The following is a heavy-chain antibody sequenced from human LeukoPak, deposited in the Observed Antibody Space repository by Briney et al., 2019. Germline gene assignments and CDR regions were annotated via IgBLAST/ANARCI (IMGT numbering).Heavy chain of an antibody. D-gene: IGHD1-26*01. CDR2: ISGSGGST. CDR3: AREKNSGSYYAKYYFDY. V-gene: IGHV3-23*01. CDR1: GFTFSSYA. Sequence: GGSLRLSCAASGFTFSSYAMSWVRQAPGKGLEWVSAISGSGGSTYYADSVKGRFTISRDNSKNTLYLQMNSLRAEDTAVYYCAREKNSGSYYAKYYFDYWGQGTLVTVSS. J-gene: IGHJ4*02.